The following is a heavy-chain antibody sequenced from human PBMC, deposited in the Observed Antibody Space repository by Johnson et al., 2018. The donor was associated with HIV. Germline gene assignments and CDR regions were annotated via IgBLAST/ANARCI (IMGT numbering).Heavy chain of an antibody. D-gene: IGHD2-21*01. CDR1: GFTVSSNY. V-gene: IGHV3-66*02. J-gene: IGHJ3*02. CDR2: IYSDSGTSGT. Sequence: VQLVESGGGLVQPGGSLRLSCAASGFTVSSNYMNWVRQAPGKGLEWVSVIYSDSGTSGTNYADSVKGRFTISRDSSKNTLFLQMNSLRHEDTAMYYCAKEGDYRVSFGHYSSDAFDMWGQGTMVTVS. CDR3: AKEGDYRVSFGHYSSDAFDM.